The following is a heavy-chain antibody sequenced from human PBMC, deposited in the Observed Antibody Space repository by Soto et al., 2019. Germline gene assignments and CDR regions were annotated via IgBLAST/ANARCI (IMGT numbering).Heavy chain of an antibody. D-gene: IGHD1-7*01. CDR3: AREFSPWNYYYYYYGMDV. CDR2: ISSSGSTI. J-gene: IGHJ6*02. V-gene: IGHV3-48*03. CDR1: GFTFSSYG. Sequence: PGGSLRLSCAASGFTFSSYGMNWGRQAPGKGLEWVSYISSSGSTIYYADSVKGRFTISRDNAKNSLYLQMNSLRAEDTAVYYCAREFSPWNYYYYYYGMDVWGQGTTVTVSS.